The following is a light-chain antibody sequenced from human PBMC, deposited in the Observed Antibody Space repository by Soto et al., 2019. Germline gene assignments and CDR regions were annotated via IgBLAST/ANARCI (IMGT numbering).Light chain of an antibody. V-gene: IGKV3-15*01. CDR3: QQHIGWPET. J-gene: IGKJ1*01. CDR1: QSIGSD. CDR2: STS. Sequence: EIVMTQSPATLSVSPGETATLSCRASQSIGSDLAWYQQKPGQAPRLLIYSTSTRATGVPARFSGSGSGAEFTLTISSLQAEDFAVYYCQQHIGWPETFGQGTKVEIE.